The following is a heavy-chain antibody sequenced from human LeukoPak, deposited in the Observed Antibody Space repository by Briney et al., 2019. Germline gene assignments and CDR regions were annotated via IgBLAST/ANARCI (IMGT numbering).Heavy chain of an antibody. CDR1: GFTFSDNY. Sequence: GGSLRLSCAASGFTFSDNYMSWIRQAPGKGLEWVAVISYDGSNKYYADSVKARFTISRDNSKNTLYLQMNGLRAEDTAVYYCTRGVWDWGQGTLVTVSS. CDR3: TRGVWD. J-gene: IGHJ4*02. CDR2: ISYDGSNK. D-gene: IGHD1-26*01. V-gene: IGHV3-30*03.